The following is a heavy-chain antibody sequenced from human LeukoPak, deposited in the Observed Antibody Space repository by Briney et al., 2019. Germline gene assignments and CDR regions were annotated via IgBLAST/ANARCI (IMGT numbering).Heavy chain of an antibody. CDR1: GFTFSSYG. J-gene: IGHJ4*02. D-gene: IGHD2-15*01. Sequence: GGSLRLSCAASGFTFSSYGMHWVRQAPGKGLEWVAVIWYDGGNKYYADSVKGRFTISRDNSKNTLYLQMNSLRAEDTAVYYCAPGGCSGGSCYSSWGQGTLVTVSS. CDR2: IWYDGGNK. CDR3: APGGCSGGSCYSS. V-gene: IGHV3-33*01.